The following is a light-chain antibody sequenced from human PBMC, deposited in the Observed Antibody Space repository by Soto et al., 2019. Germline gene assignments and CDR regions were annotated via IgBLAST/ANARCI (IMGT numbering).Light chain of an antibody. CDR3: QRCDSVPWT. Sequence: DIQMTQYPSSLSASVRDRVTITCRASQGISNYLAWYQQKPGKVPKLLIYAASTLQSGVASRFSGSGSGTDCPRTIRSLQPEDDATCCCQRCDSVPWTLGRGKKVAIK. V-gene: IGKV1-27*01. CDR2: AAS. J-gene: IGKJ1*01. CDR1: QGISNY.